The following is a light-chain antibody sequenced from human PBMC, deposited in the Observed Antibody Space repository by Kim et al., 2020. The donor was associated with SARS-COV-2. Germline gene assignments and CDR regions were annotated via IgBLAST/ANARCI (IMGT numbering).Light chain of an antibody. CDR2: YDS. J-gene: IGLJ3*02. CDR1: NIGSKS. Sequence: SYELTQPPSVSVAPGKTARITCGGNNIGSKSVHWYQQKPGQAPVLVIYYDSDRPSGIPERFSGSNSGNTATLTISRVEAGDEADYYCQGWDCSIDHRVFG. V-gene: IGLV3-21*04. CDR3: QGWDCSIDHRV.